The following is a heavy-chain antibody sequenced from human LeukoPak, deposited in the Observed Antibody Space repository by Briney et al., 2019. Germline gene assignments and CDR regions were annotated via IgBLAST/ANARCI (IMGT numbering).Heavy chain of an antibody. CDR2: IDPYTGAT. CDR3: ATYSGKYQSAY. J-gene: IGHJ4*02. CDR1: GYTFTGYY. D-gene: IGHD1-26*01. Sequence: ASVKVSCKASGYTFTGYYMHWVRQAPGQGLEWMGRIDPYTGATNYAQKFQGRVTVTRDTSISTVYMELSRLKSDDTAVYFCATYSGKYQSAYWGQGTLVTVSS. V-gene: IGHV1-2*06.